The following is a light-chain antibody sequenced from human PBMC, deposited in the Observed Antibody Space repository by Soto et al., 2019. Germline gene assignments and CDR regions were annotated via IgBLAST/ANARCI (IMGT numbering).Light chain of an antibody. J-gene: IGLJ2*01. CDR1: SSDVGGYNY. V-gene: IGLV2-14*01. CDR3: SSYTSSNTLV. CDR2: DVS. Sequence: QSALTQPDSVSGSPGQSITLSCTGTSSDVGGYNYVSWYQQHPGKAPKLMIYDVSNRPSGVSNRFSGSKSGNTASLTISGLQAEDEADYYCSSYTSSNTLVFGGGTKVTVL.